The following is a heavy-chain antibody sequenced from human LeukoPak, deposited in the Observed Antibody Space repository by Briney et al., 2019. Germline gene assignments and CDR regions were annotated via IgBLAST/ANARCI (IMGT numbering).Heavy chain of an antibody. CDR1: GGSFSGYY. D-gene: IGHD5-18*01. CDR3: ASGGYSYGYVVFDY. CDR2: INHSGST. J-gene: IGHJ4*02. V-gene: IGHV4-34*01. Sequence: SETLSLTCAVYGGSFSGYYWSWIRQPPGKGLEWIGEINHSGSTNYNPSLKSRVTISVDTSKNQFSLKLSSVTAADTAVYYCASGGYSYGYVVFDYWGQGTLVTVSS.